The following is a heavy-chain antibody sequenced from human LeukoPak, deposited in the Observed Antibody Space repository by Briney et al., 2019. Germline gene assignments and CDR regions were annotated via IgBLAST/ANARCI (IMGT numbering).Heavy chain of an antibody. CDR1: GGSISSYY. CDR2: IYYSGST. V-gene: IGHV4-59*01. CDR3: ARVPRGDYVDY. D-gene: IGHD3-10*01. J-gene: IGHJ4*02. Sequence: SETLSLTCTVSGGSISSYYWSWIRQPPGKGLEWIGYIYYSGSTNYNPSLKSRVTISVDTSKNQFSLKPSSVTAADTAVYYCARVPRGDYVDYWGQGTLVTVSS.